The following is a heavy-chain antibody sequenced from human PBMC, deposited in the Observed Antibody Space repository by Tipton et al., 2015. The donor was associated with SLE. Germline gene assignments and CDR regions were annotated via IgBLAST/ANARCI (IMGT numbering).Heavy chain of an antibody. CDR1: GVSVSSGGYY. Sequence: TLSLTCTVSGVSVSSGGYYWNWIRQHPGKGLEWIGCIHSRGSTYYNPSLKSRVTISVDMSKSQFSLNLNLVTAADTAIYYCARRRYYYMDGWGKGATVTVSS. V-gene: IGHV4-39*01. CDR2: IHSRGST. J-gene: IGHJ6*03. CDR3: ARRRYYYMDG.